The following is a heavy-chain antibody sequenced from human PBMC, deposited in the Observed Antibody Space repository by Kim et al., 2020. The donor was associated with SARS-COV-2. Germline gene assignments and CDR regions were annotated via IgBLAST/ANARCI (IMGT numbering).Heavy chain of an antibody. CDR3: ARDGPGVPPHYYDSSGYLPDAFDI. Sequence: GGSLRLSCAASGFTFDDYGMSWVRQAPGKGLEWVSGINWNGGSTGYADSVKGRFTISRDNAKNSLYLQMNSLRAEDTALYYCARDGPGVPPHYYDSSGYLPDAFDIWGQGTMVTVSS. CDR1: GFTFDDYG. CDR2: INWNGGST. V-gene: IGHV3-20*04. J-gene: IGHJ3*02. D-gene: IGHD3-22*01.